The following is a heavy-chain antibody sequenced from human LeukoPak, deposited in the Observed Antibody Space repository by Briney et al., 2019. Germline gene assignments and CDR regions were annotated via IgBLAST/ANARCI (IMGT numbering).Heavy chain of an antibody. CDR1: GFTFSSYS. CDR3: ARLVPAAIIDY. D-gene: IGHD2-2*01. J-gene: IGHJ4*02. Sequence: GGSLRLSCAASGFTFSSYSMNWVRQAPGKGLEWVSSISSSSSYIYYADSVKGRFTISRDNAKNSLYLQMNSPRAEDTAVYYCARLVPAAIIDYWGQGTLVTVSS. V-gene: IGHV3-21*01. CDR2: ISSSSSYI.